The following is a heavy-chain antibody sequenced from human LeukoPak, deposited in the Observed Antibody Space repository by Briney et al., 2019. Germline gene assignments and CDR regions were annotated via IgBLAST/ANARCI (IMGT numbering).Heavy chain of an antibody. CDR2: ISGSGSTI. CDR1: GFTFSSYE. Sequence: GGSLRLSCAASGFTFSSYEMNWVRQAPGKGLEWVSYISGSGSTIYYADSVKGRFTISRDNAKNSLYLQMNSLRAEDTAVYYCARALPVAGPVFDYWGQGTLVTVSS. J-gene: IGHJ4*02. D-gene: IGHD6-19*01. CDR3: ARALPVAGPVFDY. V-gene: IGHV3-48*03.